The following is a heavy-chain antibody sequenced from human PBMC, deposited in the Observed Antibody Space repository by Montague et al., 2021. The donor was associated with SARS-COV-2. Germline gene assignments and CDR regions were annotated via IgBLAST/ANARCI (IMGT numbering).Heavy chain of an antibody. CDR1: GFSFSNYE. J-gene: IGHJ4*02. CDR3: ARAFATAGAMAGSDY. V-gene: IGHV3-48*03. CDR2: IRSSGSTI. D-gene: IGHD1-26*01. Sequence: SLRLSCAASGFSFSNYEMNWVRQAPGKGLEWVPYIRSSGSTIDYADSVKGRFTISGDNAKNSLYLQMNSLRDEDTAVYYCARAFATAGAMAGSDYWGQGTLVTVSS.